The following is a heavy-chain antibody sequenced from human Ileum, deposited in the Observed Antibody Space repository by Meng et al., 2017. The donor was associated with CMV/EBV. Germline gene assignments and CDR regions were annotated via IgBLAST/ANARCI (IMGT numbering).Heavy chain of an antibody. V-gene: IGHV3-7*01. Sequence: GESLKISCAASGFTFSSYEMSWVRQAPGKGLEWVANIKQDGSEKYYVDSVKGRFTISRDNAKNSLYLQMNSLRAEDTAVYYCARDRQLFVWGQGTTV. J-gene: IGHJ6*02. CDR1: GFTFSSYE. CDR2: IKQDGSEK. CDR3: ARDRQLFV. D-gene: IGHD6-13*01.